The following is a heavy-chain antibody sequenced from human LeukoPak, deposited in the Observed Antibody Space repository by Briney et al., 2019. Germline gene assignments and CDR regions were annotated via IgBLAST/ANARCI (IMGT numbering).Heavy chain of an antibody. D-gene: IGHD3-3*01. CDR3: ARHVRFEGVDY. CDR1: GFIFTSYW. CDR2: IKQDGSEK. V-gene: IGHV3-7*01. J-gene: IGHJ4*02. Sequence: PGGSLRLSCAASGFIFTSYWMSWVRQAPGKGLEWVANIKQDGSEKYYVDSVKGRFTISRENAKNPLFLQMSSLRAEDTAVYYCARHVRFEGVDYWGQGTLVTVSS.